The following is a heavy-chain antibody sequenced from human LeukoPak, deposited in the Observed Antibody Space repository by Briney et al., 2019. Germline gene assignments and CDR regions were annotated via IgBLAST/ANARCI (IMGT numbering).Heavy chain of an antibody. CDR1: GFTFSSYA. CDR2: ISGSGGST. Sequence: TGGSLRLSCAASGFTFSSYAMSWVRQAPGKGLEWVSAISGSGGSTYYADSVKGRFTISRDNSKNTLYLQMNSLRAEDTAVYYCAKGGSPGCSYGCLFFWGQGTLVTVSS. J-gene: IGHJ4*02. CDR3: AKGGSPGCSYGCLFF. D-gene: IGHD5-18*01. V-gene: IGHV3-23*01.